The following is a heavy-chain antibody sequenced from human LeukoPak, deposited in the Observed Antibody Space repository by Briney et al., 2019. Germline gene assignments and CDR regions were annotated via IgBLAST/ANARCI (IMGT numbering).Heavy chain of an antibody. D-gene: IGHD3-10*01. J-gene: IGHJ4*02. Sequence: SQTLSLTCAISGDSVSSNSAAWIWIRQSPSRGLEWLGRTYYRSKWYTEYAVSVKSRIAINPDTSKNQFSLQLSSVNPEDTAVYYCARLGSGSNYWGQGTLVTVSS. CDR2: TYYRSKWYT. CDR3: ARLGSGSNY. V-gene: IGHV6-1*01. CDR1: GDSVSSNSAA.